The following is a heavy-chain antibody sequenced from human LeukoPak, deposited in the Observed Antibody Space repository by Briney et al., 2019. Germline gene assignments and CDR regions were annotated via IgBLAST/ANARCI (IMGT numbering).Heavy chain of an antibody. V-gene: IGHV1-18*01. CDR3: ARDGYFDY. Sequence: ASVKVSCKASGYTFSTYNIAWVRQAPGQGLEWMGWISGDNANTNYAQKFQGRVTMTTDTTTTTAYMELGSLRSDDTAVYYCARDGYFDYWGQGTLVTVSS. J-gene: IGHJ4*02. CDR2: ISGDNANT. CDR1: GYTFSTYN.